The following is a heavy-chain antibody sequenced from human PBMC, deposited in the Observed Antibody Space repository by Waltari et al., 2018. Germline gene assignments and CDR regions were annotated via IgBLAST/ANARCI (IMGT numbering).Heavy chain of an antibody. Sequence: QVQLQESGPGLVTPSETLSLTCTVSGGSISSHYWSWIRQPPGTGLEWIGYIYYSGSTNYNPSLKSRVTISVDTSKNQFSLKLSSVTAADTAVYYCARACSGGSCYSFYYYGMDVWGQGTTVTVSS. CDR3: ARACSGGSCYSFYYYGMDV. J-gene: IGHJ6*02. CDR1: GGSISSHY. D-gene: IGHD2-15*01. V-gene: IGHV4-59*11. CDR2: IYYSGST.